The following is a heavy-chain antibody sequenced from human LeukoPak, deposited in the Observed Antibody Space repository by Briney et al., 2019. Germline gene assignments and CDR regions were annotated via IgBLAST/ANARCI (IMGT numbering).Heavy chain of an antibody. CDR3: ARDPQYSSSWNFDY. J-gene: IGHJ4*02. D-gene: IGHD6-13*01. V-gene: IGHV3-23*01. CDR2: ITGSGNST. Sequence: GGSLRLSCAVSGFTFSNYAMTWVRQAPGKGLEWVSEITGSGNSTYYADSVKGRFTISRDNSKNTLYLQMNSLRAEDTAVYYCARDPQYSSSWNFDYWGQGTLVTVSS. CDR1: GFTFSNYA.